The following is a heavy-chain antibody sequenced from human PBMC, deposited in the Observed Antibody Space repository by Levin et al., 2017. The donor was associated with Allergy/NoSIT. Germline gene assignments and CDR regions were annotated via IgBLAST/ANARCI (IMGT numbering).Heavy chain of an antibody. J-gene: IGHJ6*02. CDR1: GGSVSSGTYY. CDR2: INYRGGT. CDR3: ARNRIIVSGGNDYYYGMDV. Sequence: SQTLSLPCSVSGGSVSSGTYYWRWIRRPPGKGLEWIGYINYRGGTKYNPSLESRVTISVDTSKNEFSLKVTSVTAADTAVYYCARNRIIVSGGNDYYYGMDVWGQGTTVTVSS. V-gene: IGHV4-61*01. D-gene: IGHD5/OR15-5a*01.